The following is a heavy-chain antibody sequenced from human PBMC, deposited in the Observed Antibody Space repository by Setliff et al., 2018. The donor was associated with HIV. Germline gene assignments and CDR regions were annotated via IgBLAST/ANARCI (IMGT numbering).Heavy chain of an antibody. V-gene: IGHV4-59*08. CDR2: IHYSGAT. D-gene: IGHD2-8*01. Sequence: SETLSLTCTVSGGSISSHYWIWIRQPPGKGPEWIGYIHYSGATNYNPSLKSRVTTSLDTSRTQFSLRLSSVTAADTAVYYCARHSPNVGVRGDAFDIWGQGTVVTVSS. J-gene: IGHJ3*02. CDR1: GGSISSHY. CDR3: ARHSPNVGVRGDAFDI.